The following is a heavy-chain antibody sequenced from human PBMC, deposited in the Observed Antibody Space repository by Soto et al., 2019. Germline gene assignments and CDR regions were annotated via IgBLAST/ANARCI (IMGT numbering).Heavy chain of an antibody. CDR3: LVQQKLPWVNF. D-gene: IGHD6-13*01. J-gene: IGHJ4*02. CDR2: IYPDDSDT. Sequence: VSKTICSQGSESTFNGYWSGLVRQMHGKGLEWMGIIYPDDSDTRYSPSFQGQVTISADKSINTAYLQWSSLKASDTAMYYCLVQQKLPWVNFRGQGTLVTVSS. CDR1: ESTFNGYW. V-gene: IGHV5-51*01.